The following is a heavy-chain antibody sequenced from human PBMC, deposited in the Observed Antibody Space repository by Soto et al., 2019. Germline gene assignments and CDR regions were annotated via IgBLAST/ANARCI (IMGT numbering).Heavy chain of an antibody. Sequence: SETLSLTCAVYGGSFSGYFWSWIRQPPGKGLEWIGEINHSGSTKYNPSLKSRVSISVDTSKNQFSLKLSSVTAADTAVYYCARVFSDRSSFFDPWGQGTLVTVSS. D-gene: IGHD6-13*01. CDR1: GGSFSGYF. CDR2: INHSGST. V-gene: IGHV4-34*01. CDR3: ARVFSDRSSFFDP. J-gene: IGHJ5*02.